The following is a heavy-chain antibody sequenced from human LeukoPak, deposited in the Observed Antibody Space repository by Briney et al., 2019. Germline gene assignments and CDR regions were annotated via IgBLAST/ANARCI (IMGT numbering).Heavy chain of an antibody. CDR1: GGSISSYY. CDR3: ARDVSYSGSYYYYGMDV. CDR2: IYYSGST. V-gene: IGHV4-59*01. Sequence: SETLSLTCTVSGGSISSYYWSWIRQPPGKGLEWIGYIYYSGSTNYNPSLKSRVTISVDTSKNQFSLKLSSVTAADTAVYYCARDVSYSGSYYYYGMDVWGQGTTVTVSS. D-gene: IGHD1-26*01. J-gene: IGHJ6*02.